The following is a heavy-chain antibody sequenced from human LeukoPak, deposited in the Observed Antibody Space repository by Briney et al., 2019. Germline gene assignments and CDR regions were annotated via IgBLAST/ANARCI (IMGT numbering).Heavy chain of an antibody. J-gene: IGHJ1*01. CDR2: IRSKTDGGTT. Sequence: QPGRSLRLSCTASGFTFGDYAMSWFRQAPGKGLEWVGRIRSKTDGGTTDYAVSVQGRFTISRDDSKNTLYLQMSSLKTEDTAVYYCAKHIYGVVSIQQWGQGTLVTVSS. CDR1: GFTFGDYA. D-gene: IGHD3-3*01. CDR3: AKHIYGVVSIQQ. V-gene: IGHV3-49*03.